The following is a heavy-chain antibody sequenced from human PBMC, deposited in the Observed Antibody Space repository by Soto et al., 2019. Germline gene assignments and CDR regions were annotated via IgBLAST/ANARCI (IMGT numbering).Heavy chain of an antibody. CDR3: ARDGSGSCLDY. Sequence: QVQLVESGGGVVQPGRSLRLSCAASGFTFSSYAMHWVRQAPGKGLEWVAVISYDGSNKYYADSVKGRFTISRDNSKNTLYLQMNSLRAEDTAVYYCARDGSGSCLDYWGQGTLVTVSS. CDR1: GFTFSSYA. V-gene: IGHV3-30-3*01. CDR2: ISYDGSNK. D-gene: IGHD1-26*01. J-gene: IGHJ4*02.